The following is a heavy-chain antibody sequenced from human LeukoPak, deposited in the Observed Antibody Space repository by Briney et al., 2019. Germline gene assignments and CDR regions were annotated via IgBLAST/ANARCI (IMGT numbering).Heavy chain of an antibody. CDR2: IYYSGST. CDR3: AVQSGDIVVVPADTQVGWFDP. D-gene: IGHD2-2*01. V-gene: IGHV4-39*07. Sequence: SETLSLTCTVSGGSISSSSYYWGWIRQPPGKGLEWIGSIYYSGSTYYNPSLKSRVTISVDTSKNQFSLKVSSVTAADTAVYYCAVQSGDIVVVPADTQVGWFDPWGQGTLVTVSS. CDR1: GGSISSSSYY. J-gene: IGHJ5*02.